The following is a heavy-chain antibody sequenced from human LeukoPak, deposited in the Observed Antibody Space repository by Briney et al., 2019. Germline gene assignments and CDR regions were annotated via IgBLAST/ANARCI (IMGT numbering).Heavy chain of an antibody. V-gene: IGHV6-1*01. CDR3: ARGSHSSFDY. J-gene: IGHJ4*02. CDR2: TYYRHKFNT. D-gene: IGHD3-10*01. CDR1: GDSLSNNNVA. Sequence: SQTLSLTCAISGDSLSNNNVAWNWIRQSPSRGLEWLGRTYYRHKFNTDYEVSVKSRIAINSDTSKNQFSLQLNSVTPEDTGVYYCARGSHSSFDYWGQGTLVTVSS.